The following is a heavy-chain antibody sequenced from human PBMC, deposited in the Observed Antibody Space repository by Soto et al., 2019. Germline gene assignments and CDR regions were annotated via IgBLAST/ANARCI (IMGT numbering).Heavy chain of an antibody. D-gene: IGHD3-9*01. Sequence: EVQLVESGGGLVKPGGSLRLSCAASEFTFSSYSMNWVRQAPGKGLEWVSSISSSNNYIYYADSVKGRFTISRDNAKNSRYLQMNSLRAEDTAVYYCARVGQYDILAGYPYFFDYWGQGTLVTVAS. CDR1: EFTFSSYS. J-gene: IGHJ4*02. V-gene: IGHV3-21*01. CDR2: ISSSNNYI. CDR3: ARVGQYDILAGYPYFFDY.